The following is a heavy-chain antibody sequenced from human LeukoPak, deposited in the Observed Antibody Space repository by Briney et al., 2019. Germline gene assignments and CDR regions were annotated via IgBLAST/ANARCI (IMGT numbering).Heavy chain of an antibody. CDR3: ARVLWFGEFYYYGMDV. CDR1: GYTFTSYD. D-gene: IGHD3-10*01. J-gene: IGHJ6*02. Sequence: ASVKVSCKASGYTFTSYDINWVRQATGQGLEWMGWMNPNSGNTGYAQKFQGGVTMTRNTSISTAYMELSSLRSEDTAVYYCARVLWFGEFYYYGMDVWGQGTTVTVSS. V-gene: IGHV1-8*01. CDR2: MNPNSGNT.